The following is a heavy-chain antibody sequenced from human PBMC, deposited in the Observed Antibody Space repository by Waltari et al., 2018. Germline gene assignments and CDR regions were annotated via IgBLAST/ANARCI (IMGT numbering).Heavy chain of an antibody. V-gene: IGHV3-48*01. CDR2: ISSSSSTI. CDR3: APLTGKGFY. Sequence: EVQLVESGGGLGQPGGSLRLAWAASGFTLSSYSMSWVRQAPGEGLEWVAYISSSSSTIYYAAAVKGRFTISLDNAMNSLSLQMDSLRADATAVSYCAPLTGKGFYCGLGSLVSVSS. CDR1: GFTLSSYS. D-gene: IGHD7-27*01. J-gene: IGHJ4*02.